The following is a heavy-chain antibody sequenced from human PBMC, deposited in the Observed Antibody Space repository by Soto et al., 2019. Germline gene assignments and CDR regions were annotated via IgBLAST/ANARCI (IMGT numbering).Heavy chain of an antibody. Sequence: GASVKVSCKASGGTFSSYAISWGRQAPXQGLEWMGGIIPIFGTANYAQKFQGRVTITADESTSTAYMELSSLRSEDTAVYYCARGSAAAAGFYYYYYGMDVWGQGTTVTVSS. CDR2: IIPIFGTA. CDR1: GGTFSSYA. CDR3: ARGSAAAAGFYYYYYGMDV. J-gene: IGHJ6*02. V-gene: IGHV1-69*13. D-gene: IGHD6-13*01.